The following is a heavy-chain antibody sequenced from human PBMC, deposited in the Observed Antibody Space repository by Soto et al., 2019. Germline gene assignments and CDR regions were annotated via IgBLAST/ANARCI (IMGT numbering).Heavy chain of an antibody. CDR2: INPGVGST. D-gene: IGHD2-15*01. CDR3: ARERLGYCSGGSCSWFDP. CDR1: GYTFTNFY. J-gene: IGHJ5*02. V-gene: IGHV1-46*01. Sequence: ASVKVSCKASGYTFTNFYIHWVRQAPGQGLEWMGRINPGVGSTTYAQRFQDRVTMTRDTSTSTVYMELSSLRSEDTAMYYCARERLGYCSGGSCSWFDPWGQGTLVTVSS.